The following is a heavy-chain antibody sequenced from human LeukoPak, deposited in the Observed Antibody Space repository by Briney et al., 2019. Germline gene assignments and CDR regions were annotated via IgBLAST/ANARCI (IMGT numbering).Heavy chain of an antibody. J-gene: IGHJ4*02. CDR1: GYSISSGYY. CDR3: ARRSTTGTPFDY. CDR2: IYHSGST. Sequence: SETLSLTCAVSGYSISSGYYWGWIRPAPGKGREWIGSIYHSGSTYYNPSLKSRVTISVDTSKNQFSLKLSSVTAADTAVYYCARRSTTGTPFDYWGQGTLVTVSS. D-gene: IGHD1-1*01. V-gene: IGHV4-38-2*01.